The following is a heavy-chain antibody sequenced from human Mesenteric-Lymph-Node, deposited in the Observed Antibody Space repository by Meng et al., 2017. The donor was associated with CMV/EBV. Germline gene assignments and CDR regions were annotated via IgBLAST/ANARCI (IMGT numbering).Heavy chain of an antibody. CDR3: ATRQEPDY. CDR2: ISGSGGST. CDR1: GFTFSTYW. Sequence: GESLKISCAASGFTFSTYWMSWVRQAPGKGLEWVSAISGSGGSTYYADSVKGRFTISRDNSKNTLYLQMNRLRAEDTAVYYCATRQEPDYWGQGTLVTVSS. V-gene: IGHV3-23*01. J-gene: IGHJ4*02. D-gene: IGHD1-14*01.